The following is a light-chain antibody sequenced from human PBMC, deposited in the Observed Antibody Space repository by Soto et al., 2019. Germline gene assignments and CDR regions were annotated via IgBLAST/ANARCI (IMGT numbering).Light chain of an antibody. J-gene: IGKJ5*01. V-gene: IGKV1-9*01. Sequence: DIPLTQSPSFLSASVGDRVTITCRARQGISSHLAWYQQKPGKAPNLLIYDASTLQSGVPSRFSGSGSGTEFTLTISSLQPEDFASYYCQQLNSYPLFGQGTRLEIK. CDR1: QGISSH. CDR2: DAS. CDR3: QQLNSYPL.